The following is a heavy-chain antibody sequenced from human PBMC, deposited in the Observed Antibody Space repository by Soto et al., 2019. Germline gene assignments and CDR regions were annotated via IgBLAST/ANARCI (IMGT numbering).Heavy chain of an antibody. CDR1: GFPFGNYA. V-gene: IGHV3-23*01. Sequence: EVQLLESGGGLLQPGGSLRLSCAASGFPFGNYAMSWVRQAPRKGLEWVSTLSGRGGSTFYADSVKGRFTISRDNSKNTLYLQLNSLRAEDTAIYYCARRLPHDYGFDYWGHGTLVTVSS. J-gene: IGHJ4*01. D-gene: IGHD4-17*01. CDR3: ARRLPHDYGFDY. CDR2: LSGRGGST.